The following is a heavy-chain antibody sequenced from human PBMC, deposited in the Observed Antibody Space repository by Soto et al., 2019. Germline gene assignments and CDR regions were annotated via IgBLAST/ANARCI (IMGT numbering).Heavy chain of an antibody. CDR2: IYYSGST. Sequence: SETLSLTCAVYGGSFSGYYWSWIRQPPGKGLEWIGYIYYSGSTNYNPSLKSRVTISVDTSKNQFSLKLSSVTAADTAVYYCARVDLELDAFDIWGQGTMVTVSS. J-gene: IGHJ3*02. D-gene: IGHD1-7*01. V-gene: IGHV4-59*01. CDR1: GGSFSGYY. CDR3: ARVDLELDAFDI.